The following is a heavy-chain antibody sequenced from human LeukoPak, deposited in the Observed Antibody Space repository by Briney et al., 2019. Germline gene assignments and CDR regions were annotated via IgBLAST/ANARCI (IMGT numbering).Heavy chain of an antibody. Sequence: ASVKVSCKTSGYTFTNYPITWVRQAPGQGLEWMGWVSTYNGNTKYSQKFQGRVTITRDTSASTAYMELSSLRSEDTAVYYCARGESGWAYYYGMDVWGQGTTVTVSS. CDR1: GYTFTNYP. D-gene: IGHD3-16*01. CDR3: ARGESGWAYYYGMDV. CDR2: VSTYNGNT. V-gene: IGHV1-18*01. J-gene: IGHJ6*02.